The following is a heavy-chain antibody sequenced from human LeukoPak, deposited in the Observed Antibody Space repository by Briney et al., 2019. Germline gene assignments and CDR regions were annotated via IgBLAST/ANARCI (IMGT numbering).Heavy chain of an antibody. CDR1: GFTVSSNY. V-gene: IGHV3-53*01. CDR3: ARERSGSYYYFDY. D-gene: IGHD3-10*01. CDR2: IYSGGST. J-gene: IGHJ4*02. Sequence: GGSLRLSCAASGFTVSSNYMSWVPQAPGKGLEWVSVIYSGGSTYYADSVKGRFTISRDNSKNTLYLQMNSLRAEDTAVYYCARERSGSYYYFDYWGQGTLVTVSS.